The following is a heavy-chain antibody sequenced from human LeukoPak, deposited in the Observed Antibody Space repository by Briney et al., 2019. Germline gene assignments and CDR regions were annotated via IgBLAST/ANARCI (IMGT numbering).Heavy chain of an antibody. V-gene: IGHV4-38-2*02. J-gene: IGHJ3*02. CDR2: IHHSGST. Sequence: PSETLPLTCTVSGYSISSGYYWDWIRQAPGKGLEWVGSIHHSGSTYYNPSLKSRVTLSVDTSKNQFSLKLTSVTAADTAVYYCARGNAFDIWGQGTMVTVSS. CDR3: ARGNAFDI. CDR1: GYSISSGYY.